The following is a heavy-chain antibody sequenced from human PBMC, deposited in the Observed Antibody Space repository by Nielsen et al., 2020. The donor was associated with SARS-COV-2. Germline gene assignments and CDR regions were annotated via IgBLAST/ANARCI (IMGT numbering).Heavy chain of an antibody. J-gene: IGHJ6*03. CDR2: VSHSGST. CDR1: GGSVSSNVW. CDR3: ARDLFITGATGDYMDV. V-gene: IGHV4-4*02. D-gene: IGHD1-1*01. Sequence: SETLSLTCAVSGGSVSSNVWWTWVRPSPGQGLEWIGDVSHSGSTNYNPSLKSRVTISVDTSKNQFSLNLSPVSAADTAVYYCARDLFITGATGDYMDVWGKGTTVIVSS.